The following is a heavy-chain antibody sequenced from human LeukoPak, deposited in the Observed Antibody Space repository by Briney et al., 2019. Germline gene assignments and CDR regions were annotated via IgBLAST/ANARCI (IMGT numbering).Heavy chain of an antibody. CDR2: INPNSGGT. D-gene: IGHD2-2*01. Sequence: GASVKVSCKPSGYTFTGYYMHWVRQAPGQGREWMGWINPNSGGTNYAQKFQGRVTMTRDTPISTACMDLSRLRSGDTAVYYCARVGGSTRHYYMDVWGKGTTVTVSS. V-gene: IGHV1-2*02. J-gene: IGHJ6*03. CDR1: GYTFTGYY. CDR3: ARVGGSTRHYYMDV.